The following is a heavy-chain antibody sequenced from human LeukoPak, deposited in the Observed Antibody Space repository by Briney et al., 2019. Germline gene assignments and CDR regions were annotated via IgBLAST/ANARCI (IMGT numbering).Heavy chain of an antibody. Sequence: SETLSLTCAVYGGSFSGYYWSWIRHPPGKGLEWIWEINHSGSTNYNPSLKSRVTISVDTSKNQFSLKLSSVTAADTAVYYCARRARGSSSSEDYRGQGTLVTVSS. CDR3: ARRARGSSSSEDY. D-gene: IGHD6-6*01. CDR2: INHSGST. CDR1: GGSFSGYY. V-gene: IGHV4-34*01. J-gene: IGHJ4*02.